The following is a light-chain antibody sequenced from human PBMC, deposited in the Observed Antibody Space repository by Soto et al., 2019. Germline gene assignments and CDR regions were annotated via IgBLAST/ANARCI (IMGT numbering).Light chain of an antibody. V-gene: IGKV2-24*01. CDR2: QLS. CDR3: VQFSHFPRT. Sequence: DIVLTQTPLSSPVTLGQPASISCRSSQSLVYSDGNTYLSWLQQRPGQPPRLLIYQLSNRFSGVPDRFSGSGAGTDFTLKISRVEAEDVGVYSCVQFSHFPRTFCQGTQVEIK. J-gene: IGKJ1*01. CDR1: QSLVYSDGNTY.